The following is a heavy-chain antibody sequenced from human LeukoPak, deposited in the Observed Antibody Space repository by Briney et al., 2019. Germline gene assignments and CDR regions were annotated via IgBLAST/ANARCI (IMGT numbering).Heavy chain of an antibody. CDR3: AMDPNGDYIGATSFDP. D-gene: IGHD4-17*01. CDR2: IAGRGGHT. V-gene: IGHV3-23*01. Sequence: PGGSLRLSCAASGFTFTAYAMSWVRQDPRAGLEWVSGIAGRGGHTVYADSVKGRFTISRDNAGNTLFLQMNSLRVDDTAVYYCAMDPNGDYIGATSFDPWGRGTLVTVSS. J-gene: IGHJ5*02. CDR1: GFTFTAYA.